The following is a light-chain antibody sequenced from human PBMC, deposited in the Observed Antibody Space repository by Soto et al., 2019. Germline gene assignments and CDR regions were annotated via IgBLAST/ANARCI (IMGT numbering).Light chain of an antibody. CDR3: QQSYSNPRT. CDR2: AAS. J-gene: IGKJ1*01. V-gene: IGKV1-39*01. CDR1: QSISSY. Sequence: DIPMTQSPSSLSASVGDRVTITCRASQSISSYLNWYQQKPGKAPKLLIYAASSLQSGVPSRFSGSGSGTDFTLTISSLQPEDFATYYCQQSYSNPRTCGQGTKVEIK.